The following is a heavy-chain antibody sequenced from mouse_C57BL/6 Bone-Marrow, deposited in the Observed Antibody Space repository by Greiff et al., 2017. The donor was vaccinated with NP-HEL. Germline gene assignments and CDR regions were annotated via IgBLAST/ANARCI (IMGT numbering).Heavy chain of an antibody. D-gene: IGHD4-1*01. CDR2: INPGSGGT. J-gene: IGHJ2*01. CDR1: GYAFTNYL. V-gene: IGHV1-54*01. CDR3: ARKRGDWEEEDYFDY. Sequence: VQLQQSGAELVRPGTSVKVSCKASGYAFTNYLIEWVKQRPGQGLEWIGVINPGSGGTNYNEKFKGKATLTADKSSSTAYMQLSSLTSEDSAVYSCARKRGDWEEEDYFDYWGQGTTLTVSS.